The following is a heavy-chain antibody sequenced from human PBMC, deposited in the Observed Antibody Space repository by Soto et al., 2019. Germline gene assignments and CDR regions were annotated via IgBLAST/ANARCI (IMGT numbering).Heavy chain of an antibody. V-gene: IGHV4-59*01. D-gene: IGHD3-3*01. CDR3: ARQHDFWSGYNWFDP. CDR2: IYYSGST. J-gene: IGHJ5*02. Sequence: PSETLSLTCTVSGVSISSYYWSWIRQPPGKGLEWIGYIYYSGSTNYNPSLKSRVTISVDTSKNQFSLKLSSVTAADTAVYYCARQHDFWSGYNWFDPWGQGTLVTVSS. CDR1: GVSISSYY.